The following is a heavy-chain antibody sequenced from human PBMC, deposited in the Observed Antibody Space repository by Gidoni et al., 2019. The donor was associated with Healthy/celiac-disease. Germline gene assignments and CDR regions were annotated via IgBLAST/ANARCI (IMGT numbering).Heavy chain of an antibody. CDR1: GFTFSSYE. V-gene: IGHV3-48*03. Sequence: EVQLVESGGGLVQPGGSLRLSCAASGFTFSSYEMNWVRQAPGKGLEWVSYISSSGSTIYYADSVKGRFTISRDNAKNSLYLQMNSLRAEDTAVYYCARDYLPIAGFDPWGQGTLVTVSS. J-gene: IGHJ5*02. CDR2: ISSSGSTI. CDR3: ARDYLPIAGFDP. D-gene: IGHD3-16*02.